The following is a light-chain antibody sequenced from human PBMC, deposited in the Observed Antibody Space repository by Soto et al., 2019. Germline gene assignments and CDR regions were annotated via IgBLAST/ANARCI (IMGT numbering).Light chain of an antibody. V-gene: IGKV1-5*03. CDR3: QQYSAKWT. CDR1: ESISSW. Sequence: DIQMTQSPSTLSASVGDRVTITCRASESISSWLAWFQQKPGKAPKLLIYKASILQSGVSSRFSGSESGTEFTLTISSLQPDDFAAYFCQQYSAKWTFVQGTKVEIK. J-gene: IGKJ1*01. CDR2: KAS.